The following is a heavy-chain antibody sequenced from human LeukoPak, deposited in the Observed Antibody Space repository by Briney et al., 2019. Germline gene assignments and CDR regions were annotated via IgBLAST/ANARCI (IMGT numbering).Heavy chain of an antibody. CDR1: GFTFSNYW. V-gene: IGHV3-74*01. Sequence: GGSLRLSCAASGFTFSNYWMHWVRQAPGKGLVWVSRINSDGSSTTYADSVKGRFTISRDNAKNTLYLQMNSLRAEDTAVYYCAKDLAAAGPPDYWGQGTLVTVSS. J-gene: IGHJ4*02. CDR2: INSDGSST. CDR3: AKDLAAAGPPDY. D-gene: IGHD6-25*01.